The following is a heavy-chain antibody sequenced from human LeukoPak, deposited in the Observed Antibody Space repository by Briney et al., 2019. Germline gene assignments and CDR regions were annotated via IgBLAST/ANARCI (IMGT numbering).Heavy chain of an antibody. CDR2: ISSSSSTI. J-gene: IGHJ6*03. Sequence: GGSLRLSCAVSGFIFSRYSMNWVRQAPGKGLEWVSYISSSSSTIYYADSVKGRFTISRDNSKNTLYLQMNSLRAEDTAVYYCAKDISGTYYYMDVWGKGTTVTVSS. V-gene: IGHV3-48*01. CDR1: GFIFSRYS. CDR3: AKDISGTYYYMDV. D-gene: IGHD3-9*01.